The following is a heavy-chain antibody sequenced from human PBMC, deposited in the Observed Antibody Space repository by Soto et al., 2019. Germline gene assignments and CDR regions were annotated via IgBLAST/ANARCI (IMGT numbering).Heavy chain of an antibody. D-gene: IGHD3-9*01. Sequence: QLQLQESGPGLVKPSETLSLTCTVSGGSINSSSSYWAWIRQPPGKGLEWIGSIYYSGTSYSNPSLRRRIVMSVDTSKNQFSVQLNSVPAADTAVYYCARLKRRWLTGDYWGQGALVTVSS. J-gene: IGHJ4*02. V-gene: IGHV4-39*01. CDR1: GGSINSSSSY. CDR2: IYYSGTS. CDR3: ARLKRRWLTGDY.